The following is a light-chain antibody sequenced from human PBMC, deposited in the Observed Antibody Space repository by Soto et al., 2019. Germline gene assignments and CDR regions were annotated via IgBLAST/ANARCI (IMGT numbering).Light chain of an antibody. CDR1: SSDIGGHNY. Sequence: LTQPASVSGSPGQSITIPCTGTSSDIGGHNYVSWYQQHPGKAPKLMIYDVSNRPSGVSNRFSGSKSGNTASLTISGLQAEDEADYYCSSYTSSSTLEVFGTGTKVTVL. V-gene: IGLV2-14*03. CDR3: SSYTSSSTLEV. J-gene: IGLJ1*01. CDR2: DVS.